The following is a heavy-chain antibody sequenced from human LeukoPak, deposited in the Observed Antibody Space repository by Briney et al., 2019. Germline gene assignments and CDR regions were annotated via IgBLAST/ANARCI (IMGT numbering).Heavy chain of an antibody. Sequence: GGSLRLSCTVSGFRVRDYWMHWVRQAPGKGLVWVAFIWYDGSRKYFAGTVKGRLIIPRDNYKNKLYLQMNSLRAGETAVYYCARDQAGQMSLAAVYCDYWAQGTLVSVSS. D-gene: IGHD6-13*01. CDR1: GFRVRDYW. V-gene: IGHV3-33*08. CDR3: ARDQAGQMSLAAVYCDY. J-gene: IGHJ4*02. CDR2: IWYDGSRK.